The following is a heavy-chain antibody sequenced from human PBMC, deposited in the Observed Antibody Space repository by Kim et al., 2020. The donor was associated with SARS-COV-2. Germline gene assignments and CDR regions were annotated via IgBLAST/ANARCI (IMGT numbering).Heavy chain of an antibody. Sequence: SETLSLTCTVSGGSISSGGYYWSWIRQHPGKGLEWIGYIYYSGSTYYNPSLKSRVTISVDTTKNQFSLKLSSVTAADTAVYYGARVGSGKWFGELLHIDYWGQGTLVTVSS. CDR2: IYYSGST. D-gene: IGHD3-10*01. J-gene: IGHJ4*02. V-gene: IGHV4-31*03. CDR1: GGSISSGGYY. CDR3: ARVGSGKWFGELLHIDY.